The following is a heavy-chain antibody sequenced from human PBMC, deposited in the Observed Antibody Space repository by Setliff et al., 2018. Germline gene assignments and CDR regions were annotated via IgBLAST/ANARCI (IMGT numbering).Heavy chain of an antibody. CDR2: ISPYNSNT. CDR1: GYTFATYG. D-gene: IGHD4-17*01. Sequence: VKVSCKASGYTFATYGISWVRQAPGQGLEWMGWISPYNSNTNYAQNFQGRVTMTTDTPTSTAYMELRSLRSDDTAMYYCARDLSTTVMTRSWYYFDYWGQGTLVTVSS. V-gene: IGHV1-18*01. CDR3: ARDLSTTVMTRSWYYFDY. J-gene: IGHJ4*02.